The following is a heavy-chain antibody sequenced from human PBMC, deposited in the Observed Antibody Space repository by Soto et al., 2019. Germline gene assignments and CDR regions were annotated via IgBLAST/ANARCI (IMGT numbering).Heavy chain of an antibody. V-gene: IGHV3-23*01. D-gene: IGHD2-21*02. Sequence: PGGSLRLSCAACGYTFSSYTLNWVRRAPGKGLEWVATSSDRRTGNSHYSDSVRGRFTLSRDYSRNILFLQMDSLRADDTALYYCTTWLTAHFDYWGRGTQVTVSS. CDR3: TTWLTAHFDY. CDR1: GYTFSSYT. CDR2: SSDRRTGNS. J-gene: IGHJ4*02.